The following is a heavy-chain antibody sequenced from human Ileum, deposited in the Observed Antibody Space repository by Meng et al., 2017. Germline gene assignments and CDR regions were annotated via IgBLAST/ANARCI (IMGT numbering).Heavy chain of an antibody. D-gene: IGHD6-19*01. CDR1: GFAFTDYY. CDR3: ARGILVAGKFDK. Sequence: QVQLVESGGGLVKPGGSLSLSCAASGFAFTDYYMSWIRQAPGKGLEWVSYISSSSGTIYYADSVKGRFTISRDNAKNSLYLQMNSLRAEDTAMYYCARGILVAGKFDKWGQGTLVTVSS. CDR2: ISSSSGTI. V-gene: IGHV3-11*01. J-gene: IGHJ4*02.